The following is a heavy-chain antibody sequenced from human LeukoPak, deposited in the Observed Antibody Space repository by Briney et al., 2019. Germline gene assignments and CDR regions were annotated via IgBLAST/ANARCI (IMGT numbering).Heavy chain of an antibody. CDR2: AYYSGTT. V-gene: IGHV4-39*01. D-gene: IGHD3-3*01. CDR1: GGSISGSSYY. Sequence: PSETLSLTCTVSGGSISGSSYYWGWLRQPPGKGLEWIANAYYSGTTYYNPSLKSRVTISVDTSKNQFSLKLSSVTAADTAVYYCARQDTITTPGVDYWGQGTLVTVSS. J-gene: IGHJ4*02. CDR3: ARQDTITTPGVDY.